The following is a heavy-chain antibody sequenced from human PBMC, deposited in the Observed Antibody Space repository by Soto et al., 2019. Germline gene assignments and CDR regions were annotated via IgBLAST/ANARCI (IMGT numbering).Heavy chain of an antibody. CDR3: VRDGGSYFDLYYGMDV. CDR2: ISYDGTTK. D-gene: IGHD1-26*01. J-gene: IGHJ6*02. CDR1: GFPVRRNV. Sequence: PGVSLRLSCAASGFPVRRNVMHWVRQAPGKGLEWVAIISYDGTTKYYADSVKGRFTISRDNSKNTLYLQMNSLRAEDTAVYYCVRDGGSYFDLYYGMDVWGQGTTVTVPS. V-gene: IGHV3-30-3*01.